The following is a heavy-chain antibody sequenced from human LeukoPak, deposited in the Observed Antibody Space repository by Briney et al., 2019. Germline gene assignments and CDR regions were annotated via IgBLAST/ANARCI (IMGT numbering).Heavy chain of an antibody. Sequence: GGSLRLSCAASGFTFSNYWMNWVRQAPGKGLEWVANIKQDGSEKYYVDSVKGRFTISGDNAKNTLYLQMNSLRAEDTAVYYCARSGRGGAFDIWGQGTMVTVSS. CDR3: ARSGRGGAFDI. CDR2: IKQDGSEK. J-gene: IGHJ3*02. D-gene: IGHD1-26*01. V-gene: IGHV3-7*01. CDR1: GFTFSNYW.